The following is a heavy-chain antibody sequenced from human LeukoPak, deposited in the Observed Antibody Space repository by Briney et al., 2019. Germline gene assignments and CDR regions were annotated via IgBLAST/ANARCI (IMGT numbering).Heavy chain of an antibody. Sequence: ASVKVSCKASGGTFSSYAISWVRQAPGQGLEWMGGIIPIFGTANYAQKFQGRVTITADESTSTAYMELSSLRSDDTAVYYCARERGEKRDYYDSSGYLTDYWGQGTLVTVSS. D-gene: IGHD3-22*01. CDR2: IIPIFGTA. CDR1: GGTFSSYA. CDR3: ARERGEKRDYYDSSGYLTDY. V-gene: IGHV1-69*13. J-gene: IGHJ4*02.